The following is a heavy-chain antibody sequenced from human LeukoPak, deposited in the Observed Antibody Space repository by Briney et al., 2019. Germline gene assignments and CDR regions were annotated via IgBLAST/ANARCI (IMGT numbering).Heavy chain of an antibody. V-gene: IGHV3-33*08. CDR3: ARDSYQYGSGSFPDY. D-gene: IGHD3-10*01. CDR1: GFTFSSYG. CDR2: IWYNGSNK. J-gene: IGHJ4*02. Sequence: SGGSLRLSCAASGFTFSSYGMHWVRQAPGKGLEWVAVIWYNGSNKFYADSVKGRFTISRDNPKNTLYMQMNSPRAEDTAVYYCARDSYQYGSGSFPDYWGQGTLVTVSS.